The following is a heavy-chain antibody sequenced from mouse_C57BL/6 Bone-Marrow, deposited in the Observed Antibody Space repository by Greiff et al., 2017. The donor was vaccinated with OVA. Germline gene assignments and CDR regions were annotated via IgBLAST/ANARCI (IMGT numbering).Heavy chain of an antibody. CDR2: IWSDGST. CDR3: ARQGDSLLWSFAY. V-gene: IGHV2-6-1*01. J-gene: IGHJ3*01. D-gene: IGHD2-1*01. CDR1: GFSLTSYG. Sequence: QVQLKESRPGLVAPSQSLSITCTVSGFSLTSYGVHWVRQPPGKGLEWLVVIWSDGSTTYNSALKSRLSISKDNSKSQVFLKMNSLQTDDTAMYYCARQGDSLLWSFAYWGQGTLVTVSA.